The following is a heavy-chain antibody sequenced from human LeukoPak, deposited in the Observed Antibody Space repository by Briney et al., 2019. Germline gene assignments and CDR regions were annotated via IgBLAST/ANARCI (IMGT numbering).Heavy chain of an antibody. CDR3: AREGPDGYNIDY. Sequence: SETLSLPALSLVAPSVVTTGAGSGSPPGRDWSGLGVSIPVGAPTTTPSLKSRVTMSVDTSKNQFSLKLSSVTAADTAVYYCAREGPDGYNIDYWGQGTLVTVSS. CDR2: SIPVGAP. J-gene: IGHJ4*02. D-gene: IGHD5-24*01. CDR1: VAPSVVTT. V-gene: IGHV4-4*07.